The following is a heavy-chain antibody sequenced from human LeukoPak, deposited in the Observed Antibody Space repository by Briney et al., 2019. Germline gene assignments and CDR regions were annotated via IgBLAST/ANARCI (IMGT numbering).Heavy chain of an antibody. CDR1: GGSISSGGYS. CDR2: INHSGST. V-gene: IGHV4-30-2*01. CDR3: ARASSIAARREDY. J-gene: IGHJ4*02. D-gene: IGHD6-6*01. Sequence: PSQTLSLTCAVSGGSISSGGYSWSWIRQPPGKGLEWIGYINHSGSTNYNPSLKSRVTISVDTSKNQFSLKLSSVTAADTAVYYCARASSIAARREDYWGQGTLVTVSS.